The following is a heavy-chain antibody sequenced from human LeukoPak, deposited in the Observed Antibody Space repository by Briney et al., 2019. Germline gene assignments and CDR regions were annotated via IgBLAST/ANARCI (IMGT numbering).Heavy chain of an antibody. J-gene: IGHJ4*02. V-gene: IGHV3-33*01. D-gene: IGHD3-22*01. CDR1: GFTFSRYG. CDR2: IWYDGSNR. Sequence: GGSLRLSCAASGFTFSRYGMHWGRQAPGKGLEWVAVIWYDGSNRQYVDSVKGRFTISRDNSKNTLYLQMNSLRADDTAVYYCALDFWFSPSSGYSFDYWGQGTLVTVSS. CDR3: ALDFWFSPSSGYSFDY.